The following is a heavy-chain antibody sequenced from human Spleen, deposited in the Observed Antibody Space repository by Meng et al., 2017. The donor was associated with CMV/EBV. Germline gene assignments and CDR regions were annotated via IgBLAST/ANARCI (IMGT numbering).Heavy chain of an antibody. Sequence: GSLRLSCTVSGYSISSGYFWGWIRQPPGKGLEWIGTIYRNGNSYYNPSLKSRVTMSVDTSKNQFSLKLSSVTAADTAVYSCARDGGYIWINYYFDYWGQGTLVTVSS. J-gene: IGHJ4*02. CDR1: GYSISSGYF. CDR2: IYRNGNS. D-gene: IGHD6-13*01. V-gene: IGHV4-38-2*02. CDR3: ARDGGYIWINYYFDY.